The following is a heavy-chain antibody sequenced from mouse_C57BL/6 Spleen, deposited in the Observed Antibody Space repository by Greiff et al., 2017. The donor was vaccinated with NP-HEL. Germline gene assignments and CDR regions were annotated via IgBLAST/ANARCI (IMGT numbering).Heavy chain of an antibody. J-gene: IGHJ1*03. CDR2: ISSGSSTI. Sequence: EVQRVESGGGLVKPGGSLKLSCAASGFTFSDYGMHWVRQAPEKGLEWVAYISSGSSTIYYADTVKGRFTISRDNAKNTLFLQMTSLRSEDTAMYYCARGFGDGYYGYFDVWGTGTTVTVSS. CDR3: ARGFGDGYYGYFDV. V-gene: IGHV5-17*01. D-gene: IGHD2-3*01. CDR1: GFTFSDYG.